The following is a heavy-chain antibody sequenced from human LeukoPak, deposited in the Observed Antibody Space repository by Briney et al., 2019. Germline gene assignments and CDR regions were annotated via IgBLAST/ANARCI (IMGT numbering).Heavy chain of an antibody. Sequence: GGSLRLSCAASGFTVSSNYMSWVRQAPGKGLEWVSVIYSGGSTYYADSVKGRFTISRDNSKNTLYLQMNSLRAEDTAVYYCARDKGKSGSYRTPTTYYYMDVWGKGTTVTVSS. V-gene: IGHV3-53*01. CDR1: GFTVSSNY. CDR3: ARDKGKSGSYRTPTTYYYMDV. D-gene: IGHD1-26*01. J-gene: IGHJ6*03. CDR2: IYSGGST.